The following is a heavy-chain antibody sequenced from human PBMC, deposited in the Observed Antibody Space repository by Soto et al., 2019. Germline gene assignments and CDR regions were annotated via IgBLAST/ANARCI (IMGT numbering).Heavy chain of an antibody. Sequence: SETLSLTCAVYGGSFSGYYWSWIRQPPGKGLEWIGEINHSGSTNYNPSLKSRVTISVDTSKNQFSLKLSSVTAADTAVYYCALHRYGWANFDYWGQGTLVTFSS. V-gene: IGHV4-34*01. CDR2: INHSGST. D-gene: IGHD3-16*01. CDR1: GGSFSGYY. J-gene: IGHJ4*02. CDR3: ALHRYGWANFDY.